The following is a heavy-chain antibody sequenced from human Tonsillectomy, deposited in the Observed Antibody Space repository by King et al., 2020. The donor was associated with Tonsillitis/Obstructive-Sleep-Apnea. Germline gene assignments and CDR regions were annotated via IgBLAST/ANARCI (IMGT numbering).Heavy chain of an antibody. D-gene: IGHD5-18*01. CDR2: IYPGDSDT. V-gene: IGHV5-51*01. CDR3: ARQDTAMVHYYYYGMDV. Sequence: VQLVESGAEVKKPGESLKISCKASGYSFTMYWIGWVRQMPGKGLEWMGIIYPGDSDTRYSPSFQGQVTISADKSISTAYLQWSTLKASDTAMYYCARQDTAMVHYYYYGMDVWGQGTTVTVSS. J-gene: IGHJ6*02. CDR1: GYSFTMYW.